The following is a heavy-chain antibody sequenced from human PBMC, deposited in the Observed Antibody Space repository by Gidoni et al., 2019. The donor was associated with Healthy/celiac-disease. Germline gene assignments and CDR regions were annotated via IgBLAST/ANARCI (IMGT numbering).Heavy chain of an antibody. CDR3: ARSDDWNYGLDY. V-gene: IGHV3-13*01. D-gene: IGHD1-7*01. Sequence: EVQLVESGGGLVQPGGSLRLSCAASGFTFSSYDMHWVRQATGKGLEWVSAIGTAGDTYYPGSVKGRFTISRENAKNSLYLQMNSLRAGDTAVYYCARSDDWNYGLDYWGQGTLVTVSS. CDR2: IGTAGDT. CDR1: GFTFSSYD. J-gene: IGHJ4*02.